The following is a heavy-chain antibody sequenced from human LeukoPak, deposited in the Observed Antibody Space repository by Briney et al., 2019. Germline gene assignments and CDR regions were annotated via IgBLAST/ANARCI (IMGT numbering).Heavy chain of an antibody. CDR3: AAALYCSSTSCYTGIVY. CDR2: IIPIFGTA. D-gene: IGHD2-2*02. CDR1: GGTFSSYA. Sequence: ASVKVSCKASGGTFSSYAISWVRQAPGQGLEWMGGIIPIFGTANYAQKFQGRVTITTDESTSTAYMELSSLRSKDTAVYYCAAALYCSSTSCYTGIVYWGQGTLVTVSS. J-gene: IGHJ4*02. V-gene: IGHV1-69*05.